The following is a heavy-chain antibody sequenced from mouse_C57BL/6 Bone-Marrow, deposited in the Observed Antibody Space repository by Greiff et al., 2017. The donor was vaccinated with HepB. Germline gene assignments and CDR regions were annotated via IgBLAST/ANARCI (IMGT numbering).Heavy chain of an antibody. CDR3: ARSTTVY. CDR2: IDPEDGET. CDR1: GFNIKDYY. V-gene: IGHV14-2*01. J-gene: IGHJ3*01. D-gene: IGHD1-1*01. Sequence: VQLQQSGAELVKPGASVKLSCTASGFNIKDYYMHWVKQRTEQGLEWIGRIDPEDGETKYAPEFQGKATITADTSSNTAYLQLSSLTSEDTAVYYCARSTTVYWGQGTLVTVSA.